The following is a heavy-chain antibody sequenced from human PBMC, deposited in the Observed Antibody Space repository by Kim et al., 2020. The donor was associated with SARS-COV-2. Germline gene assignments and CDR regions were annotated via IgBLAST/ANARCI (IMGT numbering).Heavy chain of an antibody. CDR3: ATDPPVSLSGSYYLGAWG. D-gene: IGHD1-26*01. CDR2: FDPEDGET. J-gene: IGHJ4*02. V-gene: IGHV1-24*01. CDR1: GYTLTELS. Sequence: ASVKVSCKVSGYTLTELSMHWVRQAPGKGLEWMGGFDPEDGETIYAQKFQGRVTMTEDTSTDTAYMELSSLRSEDTAVYYCATDPPVSLSGSYYLGAWGWGQGTLVTVSS.